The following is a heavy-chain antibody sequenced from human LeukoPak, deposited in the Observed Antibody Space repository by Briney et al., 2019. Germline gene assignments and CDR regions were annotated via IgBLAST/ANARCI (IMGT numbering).Heavy chain of an antibody. Sequence: GWSLRLSCAASGFTFSSYWIHWVCQAPGKGLVWVSRINSDGSSTNYADSVKGRFTNSRDNAKNTLYLQMNSLRAEDTAVYYCARDASWSGYPDYWGQGTLVTVSS. CDR3: ARDASWSGYPDY. V-gene: IGHV3-74*01. D-gene: IGHD3-3*01. CDR2: INSDGSST. CDR1: GFTFSSYW. J-gene: IGHJ4*02.